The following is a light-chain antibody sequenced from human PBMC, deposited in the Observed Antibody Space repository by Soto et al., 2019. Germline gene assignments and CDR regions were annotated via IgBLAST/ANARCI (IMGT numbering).Light chain of an antibody. CDR1: SSDVGGYNY. Sequence: QSVLTQPASVSGSPGQSITISCTGTSSDVGGYNYVSWYQQHPGKAPKLMIYAVSLRPSGISNRFSGSKSGTTASLTICGLEAEDEADYYCSSSTSSSTLVFGGGTKLTVL. CDR3: SSSTSSSTLV. CDR2: AVS. V-gene: IGLV2-14*01. J-gene: IGLJ2*01.